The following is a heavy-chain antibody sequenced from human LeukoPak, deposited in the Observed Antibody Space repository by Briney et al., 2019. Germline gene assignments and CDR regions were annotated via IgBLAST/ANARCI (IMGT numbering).Heavy chain of an antibody. V-gene: IGHV4-34*01. CDR3: ASLTGDLNLADY. CDR1: GFTFSSYA. J-gene: IGHJ4*02. Sequence: GSLRLSCAASGFTFSSYAMSWVRQPPGKGLEWIGEINHSGSTNYNPSLKSRVTISVDTSENQFSLKLSSVTAADTAVYYCASLTGDLNLADYWGQGTLVTVSS. CDR2: INHSGST. D-gene: IGHD7-27*01.